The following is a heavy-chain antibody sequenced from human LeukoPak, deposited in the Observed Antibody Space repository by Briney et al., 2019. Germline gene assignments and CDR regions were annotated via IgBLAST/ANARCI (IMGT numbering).Heavy chain of an antibody. CDR3: ARPLTYYDFWSGYYTSYYYYGMDV. Sequence: SVKVSCKASGYTFTSYYMHWVRQAPGQGLEWMGIINPSGGSTSYAQKFQGRVTMTRDTSTSTVYMELSSLRSEDTAVYYCARPLTYYDFWSGYYTSYYYYGMDVWGQGTTVTVSS. D-gene: IGHD3-3*01. J-gene: IGHJ6*02. CDR1: GYTFTSYY. CDR2: INPSGGST. V-gene: IGHV1-46*01.